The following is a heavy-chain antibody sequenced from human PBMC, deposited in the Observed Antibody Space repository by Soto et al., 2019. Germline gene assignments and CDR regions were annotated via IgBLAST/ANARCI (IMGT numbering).Heavy chain of an antibody. J-gene: IGHJ4*02. CDR2: ISGGGSNT. Sequence: GGSLRLSCAASGFTFSSYGMNWVRQAPGKGLEWVSAISGGGSNTYYADSVKGRFTISRDNSKNTLYLQMNSLRAEDTAIYYCAKERAARQPFDNWGQGTLVTVSS. V-gene: IGHV3-23*01. D-gene: IGHD6-6*01. CDR3: AKERAARQPFDN. CDR1: GFTFSSYG.